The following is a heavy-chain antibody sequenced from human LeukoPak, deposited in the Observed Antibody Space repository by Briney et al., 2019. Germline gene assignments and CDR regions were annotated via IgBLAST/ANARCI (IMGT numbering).Heavy chain of an antibody. CDR3: ARLQSIAAAGTIDY. CDR1: GGSVSSGDYY. Sequence: SETLSLTCTVSGGSVSSGDYYWSWIRQPPGKGLEWIGSIYYSGSTYYNPSLKSRVTISVDTSKNQFSLKLSSVTAADTAVYYCARLQSIAAAGTIDYWGQGTLVTVSS. J-gene: IGHJ4*02. D-gene: IGHD6-13*01. V-gene: IGHV4-39*01. CDR2: IYYSGST.